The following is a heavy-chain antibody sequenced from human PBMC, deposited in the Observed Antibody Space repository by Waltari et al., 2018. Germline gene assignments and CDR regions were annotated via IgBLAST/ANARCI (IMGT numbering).Heavy chain of an antibody. CDR1: GYTLTELS. CDR2: FDPEDGET. V-gene: IGHV1-24*01. D-gene: IGHD3-9*01. CDR3: ARHNGILTGYSTYYYMDV. J-gene: IGHJ6*03. Sequence: QVQLVQSGAEVKKPGASVKVSCKVSGYTLTELSMHWVRQAPGKGLEWMGGFDPEDGETIYAQKFQGRVTMTEDTSTDTAYLQWSSLKASDTAMYYCARHNGILTGYSTYYYMDVWGKGTTVTVSS.